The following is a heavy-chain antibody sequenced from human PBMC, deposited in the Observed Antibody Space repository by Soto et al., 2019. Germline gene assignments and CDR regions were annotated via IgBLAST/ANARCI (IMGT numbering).Heavy chain of an antibody. CDR1: GDSVSTNSAT. D-gene: IGHD1-26*01. V-gene: IGHV6-1*01. J-gene: IGHJ5*01. CDR2: TYSRPKWYN. Sequence: QVQLQQSGPGLVKPSQTLSLTCAISGDSVSTNSATWDWIRQYPSRGLEWLGRTYSRPKWYNDYAVSVEGQITINPDSSNNQLSLQLDSVTPDDTAGYYCATLLVNSWSDSWGQGTLVTVSS. CDR3: ATLLVNSWSDS.